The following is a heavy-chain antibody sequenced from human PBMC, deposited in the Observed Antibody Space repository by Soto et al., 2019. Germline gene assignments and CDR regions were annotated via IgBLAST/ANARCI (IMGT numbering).Heavy chain of an antibody. V-gene: IGHV5-51*01. CDR1: GYSLTSYW. J-gene: IGHJ6*02. Sequence: PGESLKISCKGSGYSLTSYWIGWARQMPGKGLEWMGIIYPGDSDTRYSPSFQGQLTISADKSIGTAYLQWSSLKASDTAMYYCGGVRGVINYGMDVWGQGTTVTVSS. D-gene: IGHD3-10*01. CDR2: IYPGDSDT. CDR3: GGVRGVINYGMDV.